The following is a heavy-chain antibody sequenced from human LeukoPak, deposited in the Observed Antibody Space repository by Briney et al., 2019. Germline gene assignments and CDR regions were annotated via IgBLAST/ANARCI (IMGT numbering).Heavy chain of an antibody. CDR3: ARRWNYGRNYYIHV. J-gene: IGHJ6*03. Sequence: PSETLSLTCAVYGGSFSNYYWSWIRQPPGKGLEWIVEINDSGRTNYNPSLMSRVTVSVDTSKKQFSLRLTSVTATDTAVYYCARRWNYGRNYYIHVWGK. CDR1: GGSFSNYY. D-gene: IGHD1-7*01. V-gene: IGHV4-34*01. CDR2: INDSGRT.